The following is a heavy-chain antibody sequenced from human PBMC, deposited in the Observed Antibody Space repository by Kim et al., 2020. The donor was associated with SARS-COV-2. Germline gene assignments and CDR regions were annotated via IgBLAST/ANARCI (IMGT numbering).Heavy chain of an antibody. CDR3: ARAPPVVVTAMGDY. V-gene: IGHV1-3*01. D-gene: IGHD2-21*02. J-gene: IGHJ4*02. CDR1: GYTFTSYA. CDR2: INAGNGNT. Sequence: ASVKVSCKASGYTFTSYAMHWVRQAPGQRLEWMGWINAGNGNTKYSQKFQGRVTITRDTSASTAYMELSSLRSEDTAVYYCARAPPVVVTAMGDYWGQGTLVTVSS.